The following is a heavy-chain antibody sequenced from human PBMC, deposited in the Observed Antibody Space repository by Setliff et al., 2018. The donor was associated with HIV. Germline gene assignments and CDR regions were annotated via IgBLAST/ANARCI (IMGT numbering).Heavy chain of an antibody. D-gene: IGHD5-12*01. J-gene: IGHJ4*02. V-gene: IGHV1-69*13. CDR1: GGTFSTYV. CDR2: IIPIARAP. CDR3: ARGPLYGYDRGYFDY. Sequence: SVKVSCKASGGTFSTYVWTWVRQAPGQGLEWMGGIIPIARAPNYAQKFQDRVTITADESTTTVYMEVRSLKSEDTALYYCARGPLYGYDRGYFDYWGQGTLVTVSS.